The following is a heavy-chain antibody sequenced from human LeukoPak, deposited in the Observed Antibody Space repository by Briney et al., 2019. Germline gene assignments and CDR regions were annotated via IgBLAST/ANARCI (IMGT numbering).Heavy chain of an antibody. CDR3: ARGSSVAGTWAY. Sequence: PGGSLRLSCVASGFTFSSYWMHWVRQAPGKGLVWVSRINSDGSSTSYADSVKGRFTISRDNAKNTLYLQMNSLRAEDTAVYYCARGSSVAGTWAYWGQGTLVTVSS. CDR2: INSDGSST. J-gene: IGHJ4*02. CDR1: GFTFSSYW. V-gene: IGHV3-74*01. D-gene: IGHD6-19*01.